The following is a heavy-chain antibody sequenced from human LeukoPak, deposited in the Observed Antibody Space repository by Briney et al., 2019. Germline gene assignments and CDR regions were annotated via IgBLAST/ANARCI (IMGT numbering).Heavy chain of an antibody. CDR1: GFNFGDYY. Sequence: GGSLRLSCVASGFNFGDYYMSWVRQAPGKGLEWVTDIRHDGSDVYNVDSVRGRFTISRDNAKNSLFLQMNSLKDEDTAVYYCARDGSGSDFSLDYWGQGTLVTVSS. CDR3: ARDGSGSDFSLDY. J-gene: IGHJ4*02. D-gene: IGHD3-10*01. V-gene: IGHV3-7*04. CDR2: IRHDGSDV.